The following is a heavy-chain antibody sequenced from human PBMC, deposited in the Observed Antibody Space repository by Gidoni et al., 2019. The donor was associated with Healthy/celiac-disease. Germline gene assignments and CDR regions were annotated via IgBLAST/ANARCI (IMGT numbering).Heavy chain of an antibody. CDR3: ARGRGIAAAGTGVYDFDY. Sequence: QVQLQQWGAGLLKPSETLSLTCAVDGGSVRGDYWSWIRQPPGKGLEWIGEINHSGSTNYNPSLKSRVTISVDTSKNQFSLKLSSVTAADTAVYYRARGRGIAAAGTGVYDFDYWGQGTLVTVSS. V-gene: IGHV4-34*01. D-gene: IGHD6-13*01. J-gene: IGHJ4*02. CDR1: GGSVRGDY. CDR2: INHSGST.